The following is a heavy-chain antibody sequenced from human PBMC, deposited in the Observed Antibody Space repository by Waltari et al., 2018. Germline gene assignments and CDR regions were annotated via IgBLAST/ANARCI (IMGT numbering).Heavy chain of an antibody. CDR3: ARPVVVSTNWFDP. J-gene: IGHJ5*02. Sequence: GGPISSSSYYWGWIRQPPGKGLEWIGSIYYSGSTYYNPSLKSRVTISVDTSKNQFSLKLSSVTAADTAVYYCARPVVVSTNWFDPWGQGTLVTVSS. V-gene: IGHV4-39*01. CDR2: IYYSGST. CDR1: GGPISSSSYY. D-gene: IGHD2-15*01.